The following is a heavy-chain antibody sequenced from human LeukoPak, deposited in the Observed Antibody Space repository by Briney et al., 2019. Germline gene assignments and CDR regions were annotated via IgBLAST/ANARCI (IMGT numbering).Heavy chain of an antibody. Sequence: GGSLRLSCATSGFTFNGSALHWVRQASGQGLEWVGRIRSKAHRYATAYAASVKGRFTVSRDDSKNMAYLQMNSLKTEDTVIYYCTRRHYGDYVVDNWGQGTLVTVSS. V-gene: IGHV3-73*01. CDR1: GFTFNGSA. CDR3: TRRHYGDYVVDN. CDR2: IRSKAHRYAT. D-gene: IGHD4-17*01. J-gene: IGHJ4*02.